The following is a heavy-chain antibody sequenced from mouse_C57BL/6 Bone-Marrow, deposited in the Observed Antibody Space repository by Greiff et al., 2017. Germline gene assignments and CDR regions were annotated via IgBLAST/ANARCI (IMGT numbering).Heavy chain of an antibody. CDR1: GYTFTSYG. Sequence: QVQLQQSGAELARPGASVKLSCTASGYTFTSYGISWVKQRTGQGLEWIGEIYPRSGNTYYNEKFKGKATLTADKSSSTAYMELRSLTSEDSAVYFCARFRGSWFAYWGQGTLVPVSA. D-gene: IGHD3-1*01. CDR2: IYPRSGNT. J-gene: IGHJ3*01. V-gene: IGHV1-81*01. CDR3: ARFRGSWFAY.